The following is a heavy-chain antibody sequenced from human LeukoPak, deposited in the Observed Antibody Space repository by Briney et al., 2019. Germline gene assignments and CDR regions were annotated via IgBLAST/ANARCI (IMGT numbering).Heavy chain of an antibody. Sequence: SVKVSCKASGGTYSSYAISWVRQAPGQGLEWMGRIIPILGIANYAQKFQGRVTITADKSTSTAYMALSSLRSEDTAVYYCARDHLESDAFDIWGQGTMVTVSS. V-gene: IGHV1-69*04. CDR1: GGTYSSYA. J-gene: IGHJ3*02. CDR3: ARDHLESDAFDI. CDR2: IIPILGIA. D-gene: IGHD1-1*01.